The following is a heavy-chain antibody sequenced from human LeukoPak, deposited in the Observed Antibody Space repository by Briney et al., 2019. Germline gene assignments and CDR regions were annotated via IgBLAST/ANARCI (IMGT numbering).Heavy chain of an antibody. CDR1: GFTVSSNY. CDR3: ARVIRLHYFDY. V-gene: IGHV3-66*01. CDR2: IYSGGST. D-gene: IGHD3-16*01. Sequence: GGSLRLSCAASGFTVSSNYMSWVRQAPGKGLEWVSVIYSGGSTYYADSVKGRFTISRDNSKNTLYLQMNSLRAEDTAVYYCARVIRLHYFDYWGQGTLVTVSS. J-gene: IGHJ4*02.